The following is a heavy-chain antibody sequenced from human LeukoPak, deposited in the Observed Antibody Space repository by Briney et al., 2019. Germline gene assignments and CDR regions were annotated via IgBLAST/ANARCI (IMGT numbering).Heavy chain of an antibody. J-gene: IGHJ6*03. V-gene: IGHV3-21*01. D-gene: IGHD6-13*01. CDR3: ARLGTGGYYYYYMDV. CDR1: GFTFSSYS. CDR2: ISSSSSYI. Sequence: GGSLRLSCAASGFTFSSYSMNWVRQAPGKGLEWVSSISSSSSYIYYADSVKGRFTISRDNAKNSLYLQMNSLRVEDTAVYYCARLGTGGYYYYYMDVWGKGTTVTVSS.